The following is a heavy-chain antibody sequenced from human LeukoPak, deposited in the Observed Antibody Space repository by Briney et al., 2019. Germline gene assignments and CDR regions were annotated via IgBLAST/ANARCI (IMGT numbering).Heavy chain of an antibody. D-gene: IGHD4-17*01. CDR1: GLTFDDYG. CDR3: AREGSGDYVNYYFDY. V-gene: IGHV3-20*04. Sequence: GGSLRLSCAASGLTFDDYGMSWVRQAPGKGLEWVSGINWNGGSTGYADSVKGRFTISRGNAKNSLYLQMNSLRAEDTALYYCAREGSGDYVNYYFDYWGQGTLVTVSS. J-gene: IGHJ4*02. CDR2: INWNGGST.